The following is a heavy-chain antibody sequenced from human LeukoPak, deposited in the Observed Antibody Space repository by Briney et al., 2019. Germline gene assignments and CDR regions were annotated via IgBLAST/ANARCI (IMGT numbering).Heavy chain of an antibody. CDR1: GFTFSSYS. V-gene: IGHV3-21*04. Sequence: GGSLRLSCAASGFTFSSYSMNWVRQAPGKGLEWVSSISSRSSYIYYADSVKGRFTISRDNSKNTLFLQMNSLRAEDTAVYYCAREFGATTSNYFDYWGQGTLVTVSS. CDR2: ISSRSSYI. D-gene: IGHD1-1*01. J-gene: IGHJ4*02. CDR3: AREFGATTSNYFDY.